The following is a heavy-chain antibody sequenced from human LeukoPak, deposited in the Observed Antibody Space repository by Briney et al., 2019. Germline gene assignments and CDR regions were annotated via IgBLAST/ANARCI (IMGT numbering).Heavy chain of an antibody. CDR3: AGHGDRTHPDAFDI. J-gene: IGHJ3*02. V-gene: IGHV4-39*01. D-gene: IGHD2-15*01. Sequence: SETLSLTCTVSSGSISSSSYYWGWIRQPPGKGLEWIGSIYYSGSTYYNPSLKSRVTISVDTSKNQFSLKLSSVTAADTAVYYCAGHGDRTHPDAFDIWGQGTMVTVSS. CDR2: IYYSGST. CDR1: SGSISSSSYY.